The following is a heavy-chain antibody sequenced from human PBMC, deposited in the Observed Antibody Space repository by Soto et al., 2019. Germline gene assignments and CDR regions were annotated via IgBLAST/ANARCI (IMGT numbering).Heavy chain of an antibody. J-gene: IGHJ5*02. CDR2: IYYSGST. D-gene: IGHD3-22*01. V-gene: IGHV4-31*03. Sequence: LSLTCTVSGGSISSGGYYWSWIRQHPGKGLEWIGYIYYSGSTYYNPSLKSRVTISVDTSKNQFSLKLSSVTAADTAVYYCARDTRYRVDSSGQLNTNWFDPWGQGTLVTVSS. CDR1: GGSISSGGYY. CDR3: ARDTRYRVDSSGQLNTNWFDP.